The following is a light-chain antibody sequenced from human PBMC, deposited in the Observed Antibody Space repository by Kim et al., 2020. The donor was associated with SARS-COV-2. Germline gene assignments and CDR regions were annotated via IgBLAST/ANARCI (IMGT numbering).Light chain of an antibody. Sequence: SFTLACPGISSDLGNYDYVSWYQQPPAKAPKLIIYAVSTRPSGFSNRFSGSKSGNTASLTISGLQAEDEADYYCSSHTSTNTLVVFGGGTQLTVL. V-gene: IGLV2-14*03. CDR1: SSDLGNYDY. CDR3: SSHTSTNTLVV. J-gene: IGLJ3*02. CDR2: AVS.